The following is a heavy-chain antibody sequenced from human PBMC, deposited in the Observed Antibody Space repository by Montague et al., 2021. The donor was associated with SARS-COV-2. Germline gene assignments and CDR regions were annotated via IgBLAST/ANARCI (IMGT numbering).Heavy chain of an antibody. CDR3: ARDSLVASYYYYGVDV. D-gene: IGHD2-2*01. V-gene: IGHV4-59*13. J-gene: IGHJ6*02. Sequence: SETLSLTCTVSGGSISGYYWNWIRQPPGKGLEWIGYIYSCGSTNYNPSLKSRVTMSVDTSKNQLSLNLSSVTAADTAVYYCARDSLVASYYYYGVDVWGQGTTVTVAS. CDR1: GGSISGYY. CDR2: IYSCGST.